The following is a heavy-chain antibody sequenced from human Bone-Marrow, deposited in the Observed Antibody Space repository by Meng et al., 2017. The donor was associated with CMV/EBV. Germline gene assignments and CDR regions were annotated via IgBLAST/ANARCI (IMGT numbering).Heavy chain of an antibody. Sequence: GESLKISCAASGFTFSSNDMHWVRQTTGKGLEWVSAIGTAGDTYYPGSVKGRFTISRENAKNSFYLQMNSLRAGDTAVYYCARETTALYYYYGMDVWGQGTTVTVSS. CDR3: ARETTALYYYYGMDV. D-gene: IGHD4-11*01. V-gene: IGHV3-13*01. J-gene: IGHJ6*02. CDR2: IGTAGDT. CDR1: GFTFSSND.